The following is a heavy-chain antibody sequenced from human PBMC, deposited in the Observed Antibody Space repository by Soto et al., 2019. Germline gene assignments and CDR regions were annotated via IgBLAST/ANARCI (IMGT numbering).Heavy chain of an antibody. D-gene: IGHD6-6*01. CDR3: ARDAIAARPPWFDP. CDR1: GVPFSSYS. Sequence: GGSLRLSCAASGVPFSSYSMNWVRQAPGKGLEWVSSISSSSSYIYYADSVKGRFTISRDNAKNSLYLQMNSLRAEDTAVYYCARDAIAARPPWFDPWGQGTLVTVSS. V-gene: IGHV3-21*01. J-gene: IGHJ5*02. CDR2: ISSSSSYI.